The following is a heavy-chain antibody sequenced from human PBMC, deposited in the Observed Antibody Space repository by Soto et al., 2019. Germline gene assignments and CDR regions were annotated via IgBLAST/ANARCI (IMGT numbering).Heavy chain of an antibody. CDR3: ARDRDTAMGPDNWFYP. CDR2: IYYSGST. J-gene: IGHJ5*02. CDR1: GGSISSGGYY. D-gene: IGHD5-18*01. Sequence: QVQLQESGPGLVKPSQTLSLTCTVSGGSISSGGYYWSWIRQHPGKGLEWIGYIYYSGSTYYNPSLKSRVTISVDTSKNQFTLKLSSVTAADTAVYYCARDRDTAMGPDNWFYPWGQGTLDTVSS. V-gene: IGHV4-31*03.